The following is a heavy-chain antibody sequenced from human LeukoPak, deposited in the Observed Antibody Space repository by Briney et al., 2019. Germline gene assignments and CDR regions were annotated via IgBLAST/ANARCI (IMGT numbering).Heavy chain of an antibody. J-gene: IGHJ4*02. Sequence: PGGSLRLSCAASGFTFTVYWMSWVRQAPGKGLEWVANIKQDGSEKDYEDSMKGRFTISRDNARNSVYLQINSLRAEDTGVYYCARIGYSSSSFDYWGQGTLVTVSS. V-gene: IGHV3-7*01. CDR2: IKQDGSEK. D-gene: IGHD2-2*01. CDR1: GFTFTVYW. CDR3: ARIGYSSSSFDY.